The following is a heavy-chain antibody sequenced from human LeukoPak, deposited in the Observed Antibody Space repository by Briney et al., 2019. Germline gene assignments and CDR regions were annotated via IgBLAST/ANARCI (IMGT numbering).Heavy chain of an antibody. D-gene: IGHD5-24*01. CDR1: GFSFINNA. Sequence: GGSLRLSCEASGFSFINNAMNWVRQAPGKGLEWVSSISGSGDKLFYADSVKGRFAISRDNSKNTMYLQRNNLSREDTAIFYCVRRGGRDGWGAFDVWGQGTVVTVSS. J-gene: IGHJ3*01. CDR3: VRRGGRDGWGAFDV. V-gene: IGHV3-23*01. CDR2: ISGSGDKL.